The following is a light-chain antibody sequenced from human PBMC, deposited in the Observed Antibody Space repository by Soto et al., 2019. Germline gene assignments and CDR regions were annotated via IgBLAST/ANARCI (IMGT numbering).Light chain of an antibody. CDR3: QSYDSSLSAYV. Sequence: QSVLTQPPSVSGAPGQRVTISCTGSSSNIGAHYDVHWYQQLPGTAPKLLVYANNNRPSGVPDRFSGSKSGTSASLAITGLQAEDEADYYCQSYDSSLSAYVFGTGTRSPS. CDR1: SSNIGAHYD. V-gene: IGLV1-40*01. J-gene: IGLJ1*01. CDR2: ANN.